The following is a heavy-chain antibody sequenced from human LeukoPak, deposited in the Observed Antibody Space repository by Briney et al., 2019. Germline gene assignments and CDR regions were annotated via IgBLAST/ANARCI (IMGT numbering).Heavy chain of an antibody. CDR2: INPNSGGT. CDR3: ARDGANWNYASRGFERSALYYYYYMDV. Sequence: ASVKVSCKASGYTFTGYYMHWVRQAPGQGLEWMGWINPNSGGTNYAQKFQGRVTMTRDTSISTAYMELSRLRSDDTAVYYCARDGANWNYASRGFERSALYYYYYMDVWGKGTTVTVSS. V-gene: IGHV1-2*02. D-gene: IGHD1-7*01. J-gene: IGHJ6*03. CDR1: GYTFTGYY.